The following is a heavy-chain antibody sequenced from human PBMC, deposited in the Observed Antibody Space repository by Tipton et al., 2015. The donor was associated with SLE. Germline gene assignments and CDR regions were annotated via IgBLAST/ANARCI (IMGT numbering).Heavy chain of an antibody. J-gene: IGHJ3*02. CDR1: GGSITKGYYY. Sequence: TLSLTCTVSGGSITKGYYYWTWIRQPAGKGLEWIGEINHSGSTNYNPSLKSRVTISVDTSKKQFSLKLSSVTAADTAVYYCARGLNWNYVWAAAGFDAFDIWGQGTMVTVSS. D-gene: IGHD1-7*01. CDR3: ARGLNWNYVWAAAGFDAFDI. V-gene: IGHV4-34*01. CDR2: INHSGST.